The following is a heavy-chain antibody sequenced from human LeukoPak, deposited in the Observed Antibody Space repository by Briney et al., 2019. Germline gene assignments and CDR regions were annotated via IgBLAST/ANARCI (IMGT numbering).Heavy chain of an antibody. Sequence: ASVKVSCKASGYTFTSYDINWVRQATGQGLEWMGWMNPNSGNTGYAQKFQGRVTITRNTSISTAYMELSSLRSEDTAVYYCARSYYDFWSGYYTNLYYFDYWGQGTLVTVPS. D-gene: IGHD3-3*01. CDR1: GYTFTSYD. CDR3: ARSYYDFWSGYYTNLYYFDY. V-gene: IGHV1-8*03. CDR2: MNPNSGNT. J-gene: IGHJ4*02.